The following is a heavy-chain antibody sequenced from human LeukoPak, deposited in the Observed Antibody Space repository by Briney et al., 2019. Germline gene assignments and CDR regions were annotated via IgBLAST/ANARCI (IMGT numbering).Heavy chain of an antibody. Sequence: RGSLRLSSAVSGFILRDYYMTWIRQAPGKGLQWISYISGSGSTIYYADSVKGRFTISRDNAQNSVYLQMSSLRAEDTAIYYCVKGRGPSIQVSGTFFGYWGQGTVVTVSS. V-gene: IGHV3-11*01. CDR2: ISGSGSTI. J-gene: IGHJ4*02. CDR3: VKGRGPSIQVSGTFFGY. CDR1: GFILRDYY. D-gene: IGHD6-19*01.